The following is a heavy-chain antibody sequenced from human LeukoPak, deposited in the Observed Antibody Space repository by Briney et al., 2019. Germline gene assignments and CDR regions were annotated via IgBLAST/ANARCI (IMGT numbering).Heavy chain of an antibody. D-gene: IGHD2-15*01. CDR3: ARDREGGTPSGFDY. CDR1: GGSISSGGYY. V-gene: IGHV4-31*03. J-gene: IGHJ4*02. CDR2: IYYSGST. Sequence: SETLSLTCTVSGGSISSGGYYWSWIRQHPGKGLEWIGCIYYSGSTYYNPSLKSRVTISVDTSKNQFSLKLSSVTAADTAVYYCARDREGGTPSGFDYWGQGTLVTVSS.